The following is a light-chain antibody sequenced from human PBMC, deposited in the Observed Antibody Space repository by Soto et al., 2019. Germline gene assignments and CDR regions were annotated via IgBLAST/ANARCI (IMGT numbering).Light chain of an antibody. J-gene: IGKJ1*01. V-gene: IGKV3-20*01. CDR3: QPLWA. CDR2: GAS. CDR1: QSVSSSS. Sequence: EVVLKQSPGTLYSSPGERATLSCRAGQSVSSSSVVWYQQKSGQAPGLLLYGASIRATGIPDRFSGSGSGTHFTRTISRLEPEDFAVYVCQPLWAFGQGTNV.